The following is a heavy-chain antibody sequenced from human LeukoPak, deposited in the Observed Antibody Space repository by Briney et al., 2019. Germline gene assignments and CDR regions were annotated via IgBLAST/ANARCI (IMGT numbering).Heavy chain of an antibody. CDR3: ARAIFTTVVTPAPSYYYYGMDV. V-gene: IGHV7-4-1*02. Sequence: ASVKVSCKASGYTFTRYALNWVRQAPGQGLEWMGWINTNTGNPTYAQGFTGRFVFSLDTSVSTAYLQISSLKAEDTAVYYCARAIFTTVVTPAPSYYYYGMDVWGQGTTVTVSS. J-gene: IGHJ6*02. D-gene: IGHD4-23*01. CDR1: GYTFTRYA. CDR2: INTNTGNP.